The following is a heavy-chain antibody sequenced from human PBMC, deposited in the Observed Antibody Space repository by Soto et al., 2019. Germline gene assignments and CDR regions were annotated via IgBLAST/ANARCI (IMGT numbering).Heavy chain of an antibody. J-gene: IGHJ4*02. CDR2: IYYSGST. Sequence: SETLSLTCTVCGGSMSSYYWNWMRQPPGKGLEWIGYIYYSGSTTYNPSLKSRVTISVDSSKNQFSLKVTSVTAADTAMYYCARVRGTAGKRYFDYWGQGTLVTVSS. CDR1: GGSMSSYY. CDR3: ARVRGTAGKRYFDY. D-gene: IGHD6-13*01. V-gene: IGHV4-59*01.